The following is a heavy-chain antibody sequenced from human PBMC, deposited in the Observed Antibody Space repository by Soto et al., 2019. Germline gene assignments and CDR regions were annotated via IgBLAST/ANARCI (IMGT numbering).Heavy chain of an antibody. CDR1: GFTFSSYD. J-gene: IGHJ5*02. V-gene: IGHV3-13*01. CDR2: IGTAGDT. CDR3: ARGHYYYDSSGYYKRYNWFDP. Sequence: GGSLRLSCAASGFTFSSYDMHWVRQATGKGLEWVSAIGTAGDTYYPGSVKGRFTISRENAKNSLYLQMNSLRAEDTAVYYCARGHYYYDSSGYYKRYNWFDPWGQGTLVTVSS. D-gene: IGHD3-22*01.